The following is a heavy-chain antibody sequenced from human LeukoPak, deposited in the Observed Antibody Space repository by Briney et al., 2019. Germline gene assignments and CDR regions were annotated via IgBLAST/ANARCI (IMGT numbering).Heavy chain of an antibody. Sequence: ASVKVSCKVSGYTLTELSMHWVRQAPGKGLEWMGGFDPEDGETIYAQKFQGRITMTEDTSTDTAYMEPSSLRSEDTAVYYCAADHPNFDTISTHDFDFWGQGTMVTVSS. J-gene: IGHJ3*01. D-gene: IGHD3-22*01. V-gene: IGHV1-24*01. CDR2: FDPEDGET. CDR1: GYTLTELS. CDR3: AADHPNFDTISTHDFDF.